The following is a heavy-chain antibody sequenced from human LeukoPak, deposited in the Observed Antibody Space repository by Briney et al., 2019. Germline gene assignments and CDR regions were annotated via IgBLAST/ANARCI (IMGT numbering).Heavy chain of an antibody. Sequence: SETLSLTCTVSGGSISSGDYYWSWIRQPPGKGLEWIGYIYYSGSTYYNPSLKSRVTISVDTSKNQFSLKLSSVTAADTAVYYCARHTAEKYNWFDRWGQGTLVTVSS. CDR3: ARHTAEKYNWFDR. J-gene: IGHJ5*02. V-gene: IGHV4-30-4*01. CDR2: IYYSGST. D-gene: IGHD5-24*01. CDR1: GGSISSGDYY.